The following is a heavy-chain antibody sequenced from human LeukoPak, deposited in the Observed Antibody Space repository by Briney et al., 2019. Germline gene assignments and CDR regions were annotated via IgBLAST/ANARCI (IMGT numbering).Heavy chain of an antibody. CDR2: IYPADSDI. CDR3: ARQEYCSGGSCYTWFDP. J-gene: IGHJ5*02. D-gene: IGHD2-15*01. CDR1: GYSFTSYW. Sequence: GESLKISCKGSGYSFTSYWIGWVRQMPGKGLEWMGIIYPADSDIRYSPSFQGQVTISADKSISTAYLQWSNLKASDTAMYYCARQEYCSGGSCYTWFDPWGQGTLVTVSS. V-gene: IGHV5-51*01.